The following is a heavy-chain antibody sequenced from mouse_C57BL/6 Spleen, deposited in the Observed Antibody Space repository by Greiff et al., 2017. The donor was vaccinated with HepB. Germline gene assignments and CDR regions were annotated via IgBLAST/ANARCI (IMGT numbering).Heavy chain of an antibody. CDR3: ARREGIYYDYVGYFDV. D-gene: IGHD2-4*01. Sequence: EVQVVESGGGLVKPGGSLKLSCAASGFTFSDYGMHWVRQAPEKGLEWVAYISSGCSTIYYADTVKGRFTISRDNAKNTLFLQLTSLRSEDTAMYYCARREGIYYDYVGYFDVWGTGTTVTGSS. J-gene: IGHJ1*03. CDR2: ISSGCSTI. CDR1: GFTFSDYG. V-gene: IGHV5-17*01.